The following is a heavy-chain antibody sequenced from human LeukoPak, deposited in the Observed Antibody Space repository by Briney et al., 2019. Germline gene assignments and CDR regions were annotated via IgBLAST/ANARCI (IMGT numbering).Heavy chain of an antibody. J-gene: IGHJ3*01. CDR2: MSDIGPNT. V-gene: IGHV3-23*01. D-gene: IGHD3-3*01. Sequence: GGSLRLSCAASGLTVTEYAMTWNRQSPGKGLEWVSSMSDIGPNTYYADSVKGRFTISRDTSKNTLLLQMSSLRGDDTALYFCARRLSLRFDAFAVWGPGTVVTVSS. CDR3: ARRLSLRFDAFAV. CDR1: GLTVTEYA.